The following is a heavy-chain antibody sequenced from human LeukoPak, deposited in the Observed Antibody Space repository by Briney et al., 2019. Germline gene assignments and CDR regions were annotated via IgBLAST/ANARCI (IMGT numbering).Heavy chain of an antibody. CDR2: ISWNSGSI. D-gene: IGHD1-26*01. CDR1: GFTFDDYA. CDR3: TRGGLGSWTFDS. Sequence: GRSLRLSCAASGFTFDDYAMHWVRQAPGKGLEWVSGISWNSGSIGYADSVKGRFTISRDNAKNSLYLQMNSLRAEDTAVYCCTRGGLGSWTFDSWGQGTLVTVSS. V-gene: IGHV3-9*01. J-gene: IGHJ4*02.